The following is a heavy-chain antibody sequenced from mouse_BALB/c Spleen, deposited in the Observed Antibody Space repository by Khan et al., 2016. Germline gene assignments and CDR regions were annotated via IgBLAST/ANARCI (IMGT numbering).Heavy chain of an antibody. J-gene: IGHJ2*01. CDR3: ARTDRRGYFDY. CDR2: ILPGSGST. V-gene: IGHV1-9*01. CDR1: GYTFSSYW. Sequence: QVQLQQSGAELMKPGASVKISCKATGYTFSSYWIEWVKQRPGHGLEWIGEILPGSGSTNYNEKFRGKATFTAAKSSNTAYMQLSSRPSEDSAVHYCARTDRRGYFDYWGQGTTLTVSS.